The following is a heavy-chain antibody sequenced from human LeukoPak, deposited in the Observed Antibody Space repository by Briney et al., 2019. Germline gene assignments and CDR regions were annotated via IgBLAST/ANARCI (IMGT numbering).Heavy chain of an antibody. J-gene: IGHJ6*02. CDR3: ASSLPGIAVAGTFYYYGMDV. D-gene: IGHD6-19*01. Sequence: SVKVSCKASGGTFSSYAISWVRQAPGQGLEWMGEIIPIFGTANYAQKFQGRVTITADEPTSTAYMELSSLRSEDTAVYYCASSLPGIAVAGTFYYYGMDVWGQGTTVTVSS. CDR2: IIPIFGTA. CDR1: GGTFSSYA. V-gene: IGHV1-69*13.